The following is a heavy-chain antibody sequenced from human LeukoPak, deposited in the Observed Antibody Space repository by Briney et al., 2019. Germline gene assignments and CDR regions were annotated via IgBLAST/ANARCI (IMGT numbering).Heavy chain of an antibody. Sequence: GGSLRLSCAASGFTFSSYNMNWVRQAPGKGLEWVSSISSGSSYIYYADSVKGRFTISRDNAKNSLYLQMNRLRAEDTALYYCARYGGNAFDVWGQGTMVTVSS. J-gene: IGHJ3*01. V-gene: IGHV3-21*01. CDR2: ISSGSSYI. CDR1: GFTFSSYN. D-gene: IGHD4/OR15-4a*01. CDR3: ARYGGNAFDV.